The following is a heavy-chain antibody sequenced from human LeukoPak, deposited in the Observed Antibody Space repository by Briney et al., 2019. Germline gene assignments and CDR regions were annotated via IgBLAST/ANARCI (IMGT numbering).Heavy chain of an antibody. J-gene: IGHJ3*02. V-gene: IGHV1-18*01. CDR3: ARNRVYYYDSSGYFHAFDI. D-gene: IGHD3-22*01. CDR1: GYTFTSYG. Sequence: ASVKVSCKASGYTFTSYGLSWVRQAPGQGLEWMGWISAYNGNTNYAQKLQGRVTMTTDTSTSTAYMELRSLRSDDTAVYYCARNRVYYYDSSGYFHAFDIWGQGTMVTVSS. CDR2: ISAYNGNT.